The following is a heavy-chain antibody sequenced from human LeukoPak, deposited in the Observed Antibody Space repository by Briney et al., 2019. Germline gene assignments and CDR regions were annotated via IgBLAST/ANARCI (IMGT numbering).Heavy chain of an antibody. J-gene: IGHJ4*02. Sequence: PSETLSLTCTVSGGSISSSSYYWGWLRQPPGKGLEWIGSIYYSGSTYYNPSLKSRVTISVDTSKNQFSLKLSSGTAADTAVYYCARRFVYGGNSYYFDYWGQGTLVTVSS. CDR1: GGSISSSSYY. V-gene: IGHV4-39*01. CDR3: ARRFVYGGNSYYFDY. CDR2: IYYSGST. D-gene: IGHD4-23*01.